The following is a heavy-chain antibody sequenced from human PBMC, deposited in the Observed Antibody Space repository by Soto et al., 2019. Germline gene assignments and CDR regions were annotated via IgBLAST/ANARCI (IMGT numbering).Heavy chain of an antibody. CDR1: GYGFTTYY. V-gene: IGHV1-46*01. CDR2: INPSSGTT. CDR3: ATRLVDYCSGGSYYRNYYY. D-gene: IGHD2-15*01. J-gene: IGHJ4*02. Sequence: ASVKVSCKASGYGFTTYYIQWVRHAPGHGPEWLGIINPSSGTTSYAQKFQGRVTMTEDTSTGTVYMELSSLRSEDTAVYYWATRLVDYCSGGSYYRNYYYWGQGTLVTVSS.